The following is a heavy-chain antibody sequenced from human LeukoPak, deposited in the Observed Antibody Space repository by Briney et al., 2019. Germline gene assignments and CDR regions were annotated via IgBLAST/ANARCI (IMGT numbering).Heavy chain of an antibody. CDR2: INWNGGST. Sequence: PGGSLRLSCAASGFTLDDYGMSWVRQAPGKGLEWVSGINWNGGSTGYADSVKGRFTISRDNAKNSLYLQMNSLRAEDTALYYCARDTRGDYPHWVDYWGQGTLVTVSS. J-gene: IGHJ4*02. CDR3: ARDTRGDYPHWVDY. D-gene: IGHD4-17*01. CDR1: GFTLDDYG. V-gene: IGHV3-20*04.